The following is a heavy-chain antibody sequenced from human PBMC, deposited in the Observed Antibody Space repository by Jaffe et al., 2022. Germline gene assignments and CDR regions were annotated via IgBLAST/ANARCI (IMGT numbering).Heavy chain of an antibody. V-gene: IGHV3-48*03. CDR1: GFTFSSYE. CDR3: ARVNRAAVAGPIPPQAYYYYYMDV. J-gene: IGHJ6*03. D-gene: IGHD6-19*01. CDR2: ISSSGSTI. Sequence: EVQLVESGGGLVQPGGSLRLSCAASGFTFSSYEMNWVRQAPGKGLEWVSYISSSGSTIYYADSVKGRFTISRDNAKNSLYLQMNSLRAEDTAVYYCARVNRAAVAGPIPPQAYYYYYMDVWGKGTTVTVSS.